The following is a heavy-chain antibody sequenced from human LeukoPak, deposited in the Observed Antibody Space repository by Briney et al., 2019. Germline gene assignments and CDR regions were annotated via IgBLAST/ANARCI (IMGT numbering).Heavy chain of an antibody. D-gene: IGHD1-14*01. V-gene: IGHV1-3*01. J-gene: IGHJ4*02. CDR3: ARAAEPIPHFDY. CDR2: INAGNGNT. Sequence: GASEKVSCKASGYTFTSYAMHWVRQAPGQRLEWMGWINAGNGNTKYSQKFQGRVTITRDTSTSTAYMELSSLRSEDTAVYYCARAAEPIPHFDYWGQGTLVTVSS. CDR1: GYTFTSYA.